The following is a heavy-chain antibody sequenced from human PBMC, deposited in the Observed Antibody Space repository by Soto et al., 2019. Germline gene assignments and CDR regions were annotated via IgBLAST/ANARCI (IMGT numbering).Heavy chain of an antibody. Sequence: GGSLRLSCATSGFTFNSYWMHWVRQAPGKGLVWVSRIKGDESTTNYADSVKGRFTISRDNAKNTVYLQMNSLRAEDTALYYCARGIRNYYGMDVWGQGTTVTVSS. J-gene: IGHJ6*02. V-gene: IGHV3-74*01. CDR1: GFTFNSYW. D-gene: IGHD5-18*01. CDR3: ARGIRNYYGMDV. CDR2: IKGDESTT.